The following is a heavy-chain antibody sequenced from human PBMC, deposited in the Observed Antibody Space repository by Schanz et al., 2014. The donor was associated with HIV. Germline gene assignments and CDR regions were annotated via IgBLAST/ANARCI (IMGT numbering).Heavy chain of an antibody. CDR2: ISYDGSRK. J-gene: IGHJ6*02. Sequence: QVQLVESGGGVVQPGRSLRVSCAASGFTFNSYGMHWVRQAPGKGLEWVAVISYDGSRKHFADSVKGRFTISRDNSKNTLYLQMKSLRPEDTAVYYCAKDRNQYDSRYIGKGNYYYYYGMDVWGQGTTVTVSS. CDR3: AKDRNQYDSRYIGKGNYYYYYGMDV. CDR1: GFTFNSYG. D-gene: IGHD3-22*01. V-gene: IGHV3-30*18.